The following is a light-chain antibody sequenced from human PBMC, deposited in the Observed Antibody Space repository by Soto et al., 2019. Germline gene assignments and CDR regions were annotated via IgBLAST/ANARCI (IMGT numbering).Light chain of an antibody. V-gene: IGKV3-20*01. J-gene: IGKJ3*01. CDR3: QQYGSSLFT. Sequence: EIVLTQSPGTLSLSPGERATLSCRASQSVSSSYLAWYQQKPGQAPRLLIYGASSRATGIPDRFSGSGSETDFTLTISRLEPEDFAVYYCQQYGSSLFTFGPGTKVDFK. CDR2: GAS. CDR1: QSVSSSY.